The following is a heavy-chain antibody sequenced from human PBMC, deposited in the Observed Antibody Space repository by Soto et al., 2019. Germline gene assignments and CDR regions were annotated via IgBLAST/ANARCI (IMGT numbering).Heavy chain of an antibody. D-gene: IGHD3-10*01. CDR2: INAGNGNT. Sequence: ASVKVSCKASGYTFTSYAMHWVRQAPGQRLEWMGWINAGNGNTKYSQKFQGRVTITRDTSASTAYMELSSLRSEDTAVYYCARDLGGSGSYRPAYYYYYGMDVRGQGTTVTVSS. CDR3: ARDLGGSGSYRPAYYYYYGMDV. CDR1: GYTFTSYA. J-gene: IGHJ6*02. V-gene: IGHV1-3*01.